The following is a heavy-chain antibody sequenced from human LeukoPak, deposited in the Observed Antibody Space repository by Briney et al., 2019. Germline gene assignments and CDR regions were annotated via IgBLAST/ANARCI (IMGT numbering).Heavy chain of an antibody. Sequence: SETLSLTCTVSGGSISSGGYYWSWIRQHPGKGLGWIGYIYYSESTYYNPSLKSRVTISVDTSKNQFSLKLSSVTAADTAVYYCARSPGYYDILTGYYANYFDYWGQGTLVTVSS. V-gene: IGHV4-31*03. CDR1: GGSISSGGYY. CDR2: IYYSEST. J-gene: IGHJ4*02. D-gene: IGHD3-9*01. CDR3: ARSPGYYDILTGYYANYFDY.